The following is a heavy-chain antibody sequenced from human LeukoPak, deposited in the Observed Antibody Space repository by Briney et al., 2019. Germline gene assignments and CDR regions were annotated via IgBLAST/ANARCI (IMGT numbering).Heavy chain of an antibody. V-gene: IGHV4-34*01. Sequence: PSETLSLTCAVYGGSFSGYFWSWIRQPPGKGLEWIGEINRGGSTNYNPSLKSRVTISVDTSKNQFSLKLSSVTAADTAVYYCARLMVYARGYFDYWGQGTLVTVSS. CDR2: INRGGST. D-gene: IGHD2-8*01. J-gene: IGHJ4*02. CDR1: GGSFSGYF. CDR3: ARLMVYARGYFDY.